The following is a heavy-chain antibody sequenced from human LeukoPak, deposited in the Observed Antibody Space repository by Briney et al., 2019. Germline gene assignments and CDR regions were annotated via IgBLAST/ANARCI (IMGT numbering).Heavy chain of an antibody. CDR2: ISNDGNNK. D-gene: IGHD1-26*01. CDR3: ARGLVGVSAAFDI. CDR1: GFTFSGYN. V-gene: IGHV3-30*04. J-gene: IGHJ3*02. Sequence: GRSLRLSCEASGFTFSGYNLHWVRQAPGKGLEWVAVISNDGNNKYYADSVKGRFTVSRDNSKNTLYLQMNTLRAEDTAVYHCARGLVGVSAAFDIWGQGTLVTVSS.